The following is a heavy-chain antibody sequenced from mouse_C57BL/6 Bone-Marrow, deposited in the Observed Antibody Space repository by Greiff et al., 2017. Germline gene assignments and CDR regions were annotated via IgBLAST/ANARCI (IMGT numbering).Heavy chain of an antibody. CDR2: IHPNSGST. D-gene: IGHD1-1*01. J-gene: IGHJ1*03. V-gene: IGHV1-64*01. CDR3: ALYYGSSYGYCDV. CDR1: GYTFTSYW. Sequence: QVQLQQPGAELVKPGASVKLSCKASGYTFTSYWMHWVKQRPGQGLEWIGMIHPNSGSTNYNEKFKSKATLTVDKSSSTAYMQLSSLTSEDSAVYYCALYYGSSYGYCDVWGTGTTVTVSS.